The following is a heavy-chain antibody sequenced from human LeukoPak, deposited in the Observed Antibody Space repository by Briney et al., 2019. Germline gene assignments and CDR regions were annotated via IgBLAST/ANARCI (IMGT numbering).Heavy chain of an antibody. J-gene: IGHJ6*02. D-gene: IGHD2-2*01. V-gene: IGHV4-34*01. CDR1: GGSISSYY. CDR2: INHSGST. CDR3: ARGREVVVVPAAIHYYYYGMDV. Sequence: SETLSLTCTVSGGSISSYYWSWIRQPPGKGLEWIGEINHSGSTNYNPSLKSRVTISVDTSKNQFSLKLSSVTAADTAVYYCARGREVVVVPAAIHYYYYGMDVWGQGTTVTVSS.